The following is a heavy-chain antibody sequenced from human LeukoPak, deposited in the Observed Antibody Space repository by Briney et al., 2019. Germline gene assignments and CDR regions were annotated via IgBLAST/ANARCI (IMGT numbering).Heavy chain of an antibody. D-gene: IGHD3-16*01. V-gene: IGHV5-51*01. J-gene: IGHJ6*03. CDR2: VYPGDSDT. CDR1: EYSFTTYW. Sequence: KYGESLKISCKASEYSFTTYWIGWVRQTPEKGLEWIGVVYPGDSDTRYNPPFQGQVTISADKSINTAFLQWSSLKVSDTAMYYCVRPAGGHYDYYCMDVWGKGTAVTVSS. CDR3: VRPAGGHYDYYCMDV.